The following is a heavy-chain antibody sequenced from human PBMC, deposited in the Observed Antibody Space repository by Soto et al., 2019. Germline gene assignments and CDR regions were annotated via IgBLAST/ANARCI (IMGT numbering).Heavy chain of an antibody. CDR2: ISAYNGNT. CDR1: GYTFTSYG. CDR3: ARVTERYDFWSVSNRKTHWFDP. V-gene: IGHV1-18*01. D-gene: IGHD3-3*01. Sequence: GASVKVSCKASGYTFTSYGISWVRQAPGQGLEWMGWISAYNGNTNYAQKLQGRVTMTTDTSTSTAYMELRSLRSDDTAVYYCARVTERYDFWSVSNRKTHWFDPWGQGTLVTVSS. J-gene: IGHJ5*02.